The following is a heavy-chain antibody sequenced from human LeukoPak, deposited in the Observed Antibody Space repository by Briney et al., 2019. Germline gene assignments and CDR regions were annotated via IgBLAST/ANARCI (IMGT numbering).Heavy chain of an antibody. CDR2: SSAYNGNT. V-gene: IGHV1-18*01. Sequence: ASVKVSCKASGYTFTSSGITWVRQAPGQGLDSMGWSSAYNGNTNYAQKLQGRVTMTTDTSTSTAYMELRSLRSDDTAVYYCARDSVVVPAAAYYYYMDVCGKGTTVTVSS. J-gene: IGHJ6*03. CDR3: ARDSVVVPAAAYYYYMDV. CDR1: GYTFTSSG. D-gene: IGHD2-2*01.